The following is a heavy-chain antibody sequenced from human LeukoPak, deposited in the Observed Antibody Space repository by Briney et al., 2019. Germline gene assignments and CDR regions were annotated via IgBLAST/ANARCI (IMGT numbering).Heavy chain of an antibody. D-gene: IGHD3-10*01. Sequence: PGGSLRLSCAASGFTFSSYGMHWVRQAPGKGLEWVAFIRYDGSNKYYADSVKGRFTISRDNSKNTLYLQMNSLRAEDTAVYYCAKDWEVLLWFGEFSYFDYWGQGTLVTVSS. V-gene: IGHV3-30*02. J-gene: IGHJ4*02. CDR2: IRYDGSNK. CDR1: GFTFSSYG. CDR3: AKDWEVLLWFGEFSYFDY.